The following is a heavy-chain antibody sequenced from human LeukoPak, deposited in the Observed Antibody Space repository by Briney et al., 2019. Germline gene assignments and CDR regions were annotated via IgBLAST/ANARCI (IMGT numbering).Heavy chain of an antibody. CDR2: IYYSGST. D-gene: IGHD3-3*01. V-gene: IGHV4-39*01. Sequence: SGTLSLTCTVSGGSISSSSYYWGWIRQPPGKGLEWIGSIYYSGSTYYNPSLKSRVTISVDTSKNQFSLKMTSVTAADTALYYCARQADFWRGYYDFWGQGTLVTVSS. CDR3: ARQADFWRGYYDF. J-gene: IGHJ4*02. CDR1: GGSISSSSYY.